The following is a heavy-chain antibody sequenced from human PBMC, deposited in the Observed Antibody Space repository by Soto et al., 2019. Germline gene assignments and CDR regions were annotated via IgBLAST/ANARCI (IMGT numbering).Heavy chain of an antibody. D-gene: IGHD6-13*01. V-gene: IGHV1-69*01. CDR1: GGTFSSYA. CDR3: ASVRRTVAAHGGFDY. CDR2: IIPIFGTA. Sequence: QVQLVQSGAEVKKPGSSVKVSCKASGGTFSSYAISWVRQAPGQGLEWMGEIIPIFGTANYAQKFQGRVTITADESTSPAYMELGSLRSEDTAVYYCASVRRTVAAHGGFDYWGQGTLVTVSS. J-gene: IGHJ4*02.